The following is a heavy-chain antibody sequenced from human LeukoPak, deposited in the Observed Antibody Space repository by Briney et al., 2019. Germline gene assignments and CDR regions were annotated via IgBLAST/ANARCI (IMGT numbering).Heavy chain of an antibody. J-gene: IGHJ4*02. CDR2: IRGSGDTT. V-gene: IGHV3-23*01. CDR1: GFTFSSYA. CDR3: AKEQFIRYFDRNGYYFDH. D-gene: IGHD3-9*01. Sequence: PGGSLRLSCAASGFTFSSYAMNWVRQAPGKGLEWVSGIRGSGDTTYYADSVKGRRFTISRDNSKNTLYLQMNSVRAEDTAVYYCAKEQFIRYFDRNGYYFDHWGQGTLVTVSS.